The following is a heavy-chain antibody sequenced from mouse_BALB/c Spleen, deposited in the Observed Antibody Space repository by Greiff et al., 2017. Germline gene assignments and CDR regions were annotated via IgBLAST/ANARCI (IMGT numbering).Heavy chain of an antibody. CDR1: GFTFSSYG. CDR2: ISSGGSYT. CDR3: DEDAMDY. Sequence: EVMLVESGGDLVKPGGSLKLSCAASGFTFSSYGMSWVRQTPDKRLEWVATISSGGSYTYYPDSVKGRFTISRDNAKNTLYLQMSSLKSEDTAMYYCDEDAMDYWGQGTTVTGSS. J-gene: IGHJ4*01. V-gene: IGHV5-6*01.